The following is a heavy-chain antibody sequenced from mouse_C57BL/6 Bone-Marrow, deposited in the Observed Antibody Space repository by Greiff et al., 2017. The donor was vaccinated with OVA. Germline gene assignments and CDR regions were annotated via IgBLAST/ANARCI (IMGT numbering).Heavy chain of an antibody. CDR3: ARSNYYGNYYFDY. D-gene: IGHD1-1*01. CDR2: IDPEDGET. J-gene: IGHJ2*01. CDR1: GFTITDYY. Sequence: EVHLVESGAELVKPGASVKLSCTASGFTITDYYMHWVKQRPEQGLEWIGGIDPEDGETTYAPKFQGKATITAVTSSNTAYLKLSSLTSEDTAVYYGARSNYYGNYYFDYWGRGTTLTVSA. V-gene: IGHV14-2*01.